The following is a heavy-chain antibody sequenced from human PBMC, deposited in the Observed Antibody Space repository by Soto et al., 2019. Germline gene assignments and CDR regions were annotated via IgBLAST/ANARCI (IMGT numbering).Heavy chain of an antibody. V-gene: IGHV3-30-3*02. CDR2: TSADDSTK. Sequence: QVQLRESGGGVVQPGGSLTLSSVTSGFIFRSHSIHWFRQAPGRGLEWVAVTSADDSTKFYAQSVKGRFIVSRDNFKNTLFLQMNRLRAEDTGIYFCAKTLPKSGTAPYYYTLDVWGQGTTVTVSS. CDR3: AKTLPKSGTAPYYYTLDV. CDR1: GFIFRSHS. J-gene: IGHJ6*02.